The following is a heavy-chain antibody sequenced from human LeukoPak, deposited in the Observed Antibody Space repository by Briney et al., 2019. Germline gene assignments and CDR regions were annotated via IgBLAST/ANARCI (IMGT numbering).Heavy chain of an antibody. CDR2: ISAYNGNT. J-gene: IGHJ6*02. Sequence: GASVKVSCKASGYTFTSYGISGVRPAPGQGLEWMGWISAYNGNTNYAQKLQGRVTMTTDTSTSTAYMELRSLRSDDTAVYYCAREGYCSSTSCYAGNYYYYYGMDVWGQGTTVTVSS. CDR3: AREGYCSSTSCYAGNYYYYYGMDV. D-gene: IGHD2-2*01. V-gene: IGHV1-18*01. CDR1: GYTFTSYG.